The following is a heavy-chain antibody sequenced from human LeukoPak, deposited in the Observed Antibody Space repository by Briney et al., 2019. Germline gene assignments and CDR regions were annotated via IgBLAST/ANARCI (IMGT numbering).Heavy chain of an antibody. V-gene: IGHV4-4*02. CDR2: IHLNGRT. CDR1: GGSITTTNW. CDR3: ARRGSFDI. J-gene: IGHJ3*02. Sequence: SGTLSLTCGVSGGSITTTNWWSWVRQPPGQGLEWIGEIHLNGRTNYNPSLNSRVTLALDTSKNQLSLSLTSVTAADTAVYYCARRGSFDIWGQGTMVTVSS.